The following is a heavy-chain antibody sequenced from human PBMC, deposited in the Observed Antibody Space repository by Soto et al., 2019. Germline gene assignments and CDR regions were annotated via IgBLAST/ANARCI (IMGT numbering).Heavy chain of an antibody. CDR2: IYYSGST. Sequence: PSETLSLTCTVSGGSISSSSYYWGWIRQPPGKGLEWIGNIYYSGSTYYNPSLKSRVTISVDRSKNQFSLKLSSVTAADTAVYFCARAGNYDVLSGRMYYFDSWGQGTPVTVSS. CDR3: ARAGNYDVLSGRMYYFDS. CDR1: GGSISSSSYY. V-gene: IGHV4-39*07. J-gene: IGHJ4*02. D-gene: IGHD3-3*01.